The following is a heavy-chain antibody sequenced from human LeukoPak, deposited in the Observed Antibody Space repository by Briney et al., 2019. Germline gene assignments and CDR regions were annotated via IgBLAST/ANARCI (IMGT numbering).Heavy chain of an antibody. CDR2: IYSGGNT. CDR3: ARDGSLSDSSGYYYADRYFQH. J-gene: IGHJ1*01. D-gene: IGHD3-22*01. Sequence: GGSLRLSCAASGFTVSSNYMSWVRQAPGKGLEWVSVIYSGGNTYYADSVEGRFTISRDNSKNTLHLQMNSLRAEDTAVYYCARDGSLSDSSGYYYADRYFQHWGQGTLVTVSS. CDR1: GFTVSSNY. V-gene: IGHV3-53*01.